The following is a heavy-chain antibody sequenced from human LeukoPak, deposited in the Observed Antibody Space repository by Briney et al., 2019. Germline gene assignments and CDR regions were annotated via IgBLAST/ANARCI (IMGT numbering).Heavy chain of an antibody. Sequence: GGSLRLSCAASGFTFSNYAVSWVRQAPGKGLEWVSAISGSGGSTYYADSVKGRFTISRDSSKNTLYLQMNSLRAEDTAVYYCAKDLTMVRGVRLHGGVDYWGQGTLVTVSS. CDR3: AKDLTMVRGVRLHGGVDY. V-gene: IGHV3-23*01. J-gene: IGHJ4*02. D-gene: IGHD3-10*01. CDR1: GFTFSNYA. CDR2: ISGSGGST.